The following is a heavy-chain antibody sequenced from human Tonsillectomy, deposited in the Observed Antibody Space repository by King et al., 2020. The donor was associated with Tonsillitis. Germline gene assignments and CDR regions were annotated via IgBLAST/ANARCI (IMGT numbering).Heavy chain of an antibody. J-gene: IGHJ6*02. CDR3: ARGAAWFGELLLSIDV. D-gene: IGHD3-10*01. CDR1: GFTVISNY. V-gene: IGHV3-53*04. Sequence: VQLVESGGGLVQPGGSLRLSCAASGFTVISNYMSWVRQAPGKGLEWVSVLYSGGSIYYADSVKGRFTISRHISKNTLYLQMNSLRAEDTAVYYCARGAAWFGELLLSIDVWGQGTTVTVSS. CDR2: LYSGGSI.